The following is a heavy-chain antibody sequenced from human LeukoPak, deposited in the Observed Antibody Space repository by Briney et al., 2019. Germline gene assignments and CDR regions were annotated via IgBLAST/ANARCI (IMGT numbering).Heavy chain of an antibody. V-gene: IGHV3-23*01. CDR2: ISGSGGST. D-gene: IGHD2-15*01. CDR1: GFTFSSYA. J-gene: IGHJ4*02. CDR3: AKDRFYCSGGSCYSGNDY. Sequence: PGGSLRLSCAASGFTFSSYAMSWVRQAPGKGLEWVSAISGSGGSTYYADSVKGRFTISRDNSKNTLYLQMNSLRAEDTAVYYCAKDRFYCSGGSCYSGNDYWGQGTLVTVSS.